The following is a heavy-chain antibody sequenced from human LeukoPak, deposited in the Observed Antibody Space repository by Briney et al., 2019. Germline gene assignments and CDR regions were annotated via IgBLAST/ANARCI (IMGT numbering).Heavy chain of an antibody. D-gene: IGHD6-13*01. CDR2: ISSSSSYI. J-gene: IGHJ4*02. Sequence: PGGSLRLSCAASGFTFSSYNMIWVRQAPGKGLEWVSSISSSSSYIYYADSVKGRFTISRHNAKNSLYLQVNSLRAEDTAVYYCARDKFYSSSYFDYWAREPWSPSPQ. CDR3: ARDKFYSSSYFDY. V-gene: IGHV3-21*01. CDR1: GFTFSSYN.